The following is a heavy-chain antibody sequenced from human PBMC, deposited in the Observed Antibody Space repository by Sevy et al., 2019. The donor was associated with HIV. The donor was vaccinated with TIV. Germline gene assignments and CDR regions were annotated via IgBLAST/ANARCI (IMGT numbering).Heavy chain of an antibody. CDR2: ISGSGGST. CDR3: AKPYGVVTAIEAFDI. J-gene: IGHJ3*02. D-gene: IGHD2-21*02. V-gene: IGHV3-23*01. Sequence: GGSLRLSCAASGFTFSSYAMSWVRQAPGKGLEWVSAISGSGGSTYYADSVKGGFTISRDNTKNLLYLQMNSLRAEDTAVYYCAKPYGVVTAIEAFDIWGQGTMVTVSS. CDR1: GFTFSSYA.